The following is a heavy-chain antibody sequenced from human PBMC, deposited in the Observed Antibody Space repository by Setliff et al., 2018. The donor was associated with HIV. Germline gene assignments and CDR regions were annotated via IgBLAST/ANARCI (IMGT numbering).Heavy chain of an antibody. CDR1: GFTFSSYW. CDR3: ARGHSGYKNGMDV. V-gene: IGHV3-74*01. J-gene: IGHJ6*02. Sequence: GGSLRLSCAASGFTFSSYWMHWVRQAQGKGLVWVSRIDSDGSGTSYADSVKGRFTISRDNAKNTLYLQMNSVRAEDMAVYYCARGHSGYKNGMDVWGQGTTVTVSS. D-gene: IGHD5-12*01. CDR2: IDSDGSGT.